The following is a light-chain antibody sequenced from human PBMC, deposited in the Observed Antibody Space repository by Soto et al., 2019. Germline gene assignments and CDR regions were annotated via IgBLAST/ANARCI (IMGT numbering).Light chain of an antibody. CDR3: QQYNSYPVT. J-gene: IGKJ2*01. V-gene: IGKV1-5*01. Sequence: DIQMTQSPSTLSASVGDRVTITCRASQSISSWLAWYQQKPGKAPKLLIYDASSLESGVPSRFSGSGSGTEFTLTISSLQPDDFATYCCQQYNSYPVTFGQGTKLEIK. CDR1: QSISSW. CDR2: DAS.